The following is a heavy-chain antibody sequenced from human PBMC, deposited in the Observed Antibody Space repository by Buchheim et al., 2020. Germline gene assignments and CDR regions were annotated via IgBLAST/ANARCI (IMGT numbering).Heavy chain of an antibody. J-gene: IGHJ6*02. CDR2: ISYHGNNK. CDR3: ARDWYDYNFWSGLDV. D-gene: IGHD3-3*01. V-gene: IGHV3-30-3*01. CDR1: GFTFSSYA. Sequence: QVQLVESGGGVVQPGRSLKLSCAASGFTFSSYAMHWVRQAPGKGLEWVAVISYHGNNKYYADSVKGRFTISRDNSKNTLYLQMNSLRAEDTAVYYCARDWYDYNFWSGLDVWGQGTT.